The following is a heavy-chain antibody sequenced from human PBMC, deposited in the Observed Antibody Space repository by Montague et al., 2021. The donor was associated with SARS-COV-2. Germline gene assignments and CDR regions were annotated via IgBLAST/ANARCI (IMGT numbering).Heavy chain of an antibody. J-gene: IGHJ3*02. Sequence: SETLSLTYTVSGGSISSNNYYWDWIRQPPGKGLEWIGSIYDSGSTYYNPSLKSRVTISVDTSKNHFSLKLNSVAAADTAVYYCARRGRKLLPVATTIGGFDTWGQGTMVTVSS. D-gene: IGHD5-12*01. V-gene: IGHV4-39*02. CDR2: IYDSGST. CDR1: GGSISSNNYY. CDR3: ARRGRKLLPVATTIGGFDT.